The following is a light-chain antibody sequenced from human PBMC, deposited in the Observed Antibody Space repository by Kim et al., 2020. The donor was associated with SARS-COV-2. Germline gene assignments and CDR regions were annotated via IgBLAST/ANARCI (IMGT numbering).Light chain of an antibody. CDR3: SSYTSSSTVV. Sequence: QSALTQPPSVSGSPGQSVTISCTGTSGDVGSYNRVSWYQQPPGTAPKLMIYEVSSRPSGVPDRFSGSKSGNTASLTISELQAEDEADYYCSSYTSSSTVVFGGGTKVTVL. V-gene: IGLV2-18*02. J-gene: IGLJ2*01. CDR1: SGDVGSYNR. CDR2: EVS.